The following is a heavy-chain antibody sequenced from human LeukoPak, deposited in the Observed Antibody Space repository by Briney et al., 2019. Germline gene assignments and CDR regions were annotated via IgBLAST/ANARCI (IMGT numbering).Heavy chain of an antibody. Sequence: ASVKVSCKASGYTFTSYGISWVRQAPGQGLEWMGWISAYNGNTNYAQKLQGRVTMTTDTSTSTAYMELSRLESGDTAVYYCTREGVYAPDPSSYHRDAFDIWGQGTVVIVSS. J-gene: IGHJ3*02. CDR1: GYTFTSYG. V-gene: IGHV1-18*01. D-gene: IGHD3-16*02. CDR3: TREGVYAPDPSSYHRDAFDI. CDR2: ISAYNGNT.